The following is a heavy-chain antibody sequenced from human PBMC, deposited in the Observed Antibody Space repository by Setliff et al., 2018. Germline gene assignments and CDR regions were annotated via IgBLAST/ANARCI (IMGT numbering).Heavy chain of an antibody. Sequence: ASVKVSCKAAGYTLSRHYMHWVRQAPGQGLEWMGIINPGGGSASIVEKFQGRVTMTTDTSTTTAYLELRSLTSDDTAVYYCSRLVRYCTTTSCQGASGAEFWGQGTLVTVSS. J-gene: IGHJ4*02. CDR1: GYTLSRHY. CDR2: INPGGGSA. V-gene: IGHV1-46*01. D-gene: IGHD2-2*01. CDR3: SRLVRYCTTTSCQGASGAEF.